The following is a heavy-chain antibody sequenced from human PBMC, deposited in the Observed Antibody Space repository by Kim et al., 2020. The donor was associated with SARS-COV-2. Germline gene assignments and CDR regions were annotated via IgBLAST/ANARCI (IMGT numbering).Heavy chain of an antibody. CDR1: GFSLGDYW. Sequence: GGSLRLSCAASGFSLGDYWMNWVRQAPGKGLEWVANIKQDGTDKHYVDSVKGRFTISRDNAKNSLNLQMNSLRAEDTAVYYCARWTSTSYYWGQGTLVTVSS. D-gene: IGHD2-2*01. V-gene: IGHV3-7*01. CDR2: IKQDGTDK. CDR3: ARWTSTSYY. J-gene: IGHJ4*02.